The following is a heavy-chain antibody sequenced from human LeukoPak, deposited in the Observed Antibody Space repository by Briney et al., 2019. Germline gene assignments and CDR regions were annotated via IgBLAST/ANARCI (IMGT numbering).Heavy chain of an antibody. V-gene: IGHV4-39*07. CDR3: ACLTTADAFDI. D-gene: IGHD3-22*01. J-gene: IGHJ3*02. CDR1: GGSISSSIYF. Sequence: SETLSLTCTVSGGSISSSIYFWGWIRQPPGKGLEWIGSIYHSGSTYYNPSLKSRVTISVDTSKNQFSLKLSSVTAADTAVYYCACLTTADAFDIWGQGTMVTVSS. CDR2: IYHSGST.